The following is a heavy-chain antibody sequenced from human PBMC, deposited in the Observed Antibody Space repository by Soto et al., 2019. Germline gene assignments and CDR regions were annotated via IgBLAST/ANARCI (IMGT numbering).Heavy chain of an antibody. Sequence: SETLSLTCTVSGGSINSSTVYLGWSRQPPGKGLEWIGSIYFRGSTYYNPSLKSRVTVSVDTSKKQFSLKLTSVTAADTAVYYCAREILTGYYPAGWFDPWGQGTLVTVSS. CDR3: AREILTGYYPAGWFDP. D-gene: IGHD3-9*01. CDR1: GGSINSSTVY. V-gene: IGHV4-39*02. CDR2: IYFRGST. J-gene: IGHJ5*02.